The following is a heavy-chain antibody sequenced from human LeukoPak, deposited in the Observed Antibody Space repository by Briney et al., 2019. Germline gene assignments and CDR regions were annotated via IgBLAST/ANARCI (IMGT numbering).Heavy chain of an antibody. CDR2: IIPILGIA. CDR1: GGTFSSYT. V-gene: IGHV1-69*04. J-gene: IGHJ6*02. Sequence: GASVKVSCKASGGTFSSYTISWVRQAPGQGLEWMGRIIPILGIANYAQKFQGRVTITADKSTSTAYMELSSLRSEDTAVYYCARDAGSRSPRHYYYGMDVWGQGTTVTVSS. CDR3: ARDAGSRSPRHYYYGMDV.